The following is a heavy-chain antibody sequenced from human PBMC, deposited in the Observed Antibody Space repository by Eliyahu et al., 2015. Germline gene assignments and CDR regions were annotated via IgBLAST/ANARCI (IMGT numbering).Heavy chain of an antibody. CDR3: AQRPYSGSGSFFLH. J-gene: IGHJ4*02. Sequence: QITLKESGPTLVKPTQTLTLTXTXSGFSXXTSGVGVGWIRQPPGKALEWLAVIYWNDDKRYSPSLKSRLTITKDTSENQVVLTMTDMDPVDTATYYCAQRPYSGSGSFFLHWGQGTLVTVSS. CDR1: GFSXXTSGVG. CDR2: IYWNDDK. D-gene: IGHD3-10*01. V-gene: IGHV2-5*01.